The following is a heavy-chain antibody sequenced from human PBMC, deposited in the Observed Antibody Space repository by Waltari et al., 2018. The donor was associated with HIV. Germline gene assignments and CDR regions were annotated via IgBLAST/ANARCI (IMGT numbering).Heavy chain of an antibody. Sequence: QVNLVQSGVEVKKPGASVKVSCKTSGYTFTSSEFSWMRQAPGQGLECMGWIRPHNGDTNYVQKFQGRVSMTADTSTRTAYMELRSLRSDDTAVYYCGRSKVTYFDYWGQGTLVTVSS. CDR1: GYTFTSSE. D-gene: IGHD2-21*02. CDR2: IRPHNGDT. V-gene: IGHV1-18*01. CDR3: GRSKVTYFDY. J-gene: IGHJ4*02.